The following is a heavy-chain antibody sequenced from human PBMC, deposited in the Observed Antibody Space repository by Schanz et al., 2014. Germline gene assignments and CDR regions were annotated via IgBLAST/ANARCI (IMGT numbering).Heavy chain of an antibody. CDR1: GFTFSSYT. J-gene: IGHJ4*02. CDR2: IRPDGSDQ. D-gene: IGHD3-9*01. Sequence: VQLLESGGGLVRPGGSLRLSCAASGFTFSSYTMNWVRQAPGKGLEWVAIIRPDGSDQHYVDSVKGRFTISRDNFKNTLFLQMNSLRAEDTAVYYCAKHVRSLTGNDYWGQGTLVTVSS. V-gene: IGHV3-7*03. CDR3: AKHVRSLTGNDY.